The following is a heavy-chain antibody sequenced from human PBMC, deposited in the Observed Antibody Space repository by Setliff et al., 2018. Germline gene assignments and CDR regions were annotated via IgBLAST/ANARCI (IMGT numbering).Heavy chain of an antibody. Sequence: SETLSLTCTVSGGSISSGHYYWNWIRQSADKGLEWIGRIHSSGTTNYNPSLKSRATISIDKSKNHFSLRVTSVTAADTAAYFCAAKWCTTIDCRLPIYDFWGQGTQVTVSS. CDR2: IHSSGTT. J-gene: IGHJ4*02. D-gene: IGHD2-8*01. CDR3: AAKWCTTIDCRLPIYDF. CDR1: GGSISSGHYY. V-gene: IGHV4-61*02.